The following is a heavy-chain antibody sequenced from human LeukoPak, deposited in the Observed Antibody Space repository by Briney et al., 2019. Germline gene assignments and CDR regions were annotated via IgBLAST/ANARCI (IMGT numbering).Heavy chain of an antibody. D-gene: IGHD6-19*01. CDR3: ARDLGAVPFHCYGMDV. CDR1: GFTFDDYG. J-gene: IGHJ6*02. Sequence: GGSLRLSCAASGFTFDDYGMSWVRQAPGKGLEWVSGINWNGGSTGYADSVKGRFTISRDNAKNSLYLQMNSLRAEDTAVYYCARDLGAVPFHCYGMDVWGQGTTVTVSS. V-gene: IGHV3-20*04. CDR2: INWNGGST.